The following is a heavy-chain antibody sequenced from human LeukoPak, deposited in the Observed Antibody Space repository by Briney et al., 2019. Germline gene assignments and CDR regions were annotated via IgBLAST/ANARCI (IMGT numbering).Heavy chain of an antibody. CDR3: ARDGVRYFDWLSYFDY. V-gene: IGHV1-2*02. CDR1: GYTFTGYY. J-gene: IGHJ4*02. Sequence: GASVKVSCKASGYTFTGYYIHWVRQAPGQGLEWMGWINPNTGGTNYAQKFQGRVTMTRDTSISTAYMELSRLRSDDTAVYYCARDGVRYFDWLSYFDYWGQGTLVTVSS. D-gene: IGHD3-9*01. CDR2: INPNTGGT.